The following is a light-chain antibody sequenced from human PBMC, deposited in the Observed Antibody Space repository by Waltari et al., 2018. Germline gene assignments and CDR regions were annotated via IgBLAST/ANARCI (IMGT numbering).Light chain of an antibody. J-gene: IGLJ3*02. CDR2: NNK. Sequence: QSVLTQPPSVSAAPGQTVTISCSGSSSNIGSNYVSWYQHLPRTAPKVLIYNNKGRPSGIPDRFSGSTSGTSATLVITGLQTGDEADYYCATWDTSLGDLWVFGGGTRLTVL. V-gene: IGLV1-51*01. CDR3: ATWDTSLGDLWV. CDR1: SSNIGSNY.